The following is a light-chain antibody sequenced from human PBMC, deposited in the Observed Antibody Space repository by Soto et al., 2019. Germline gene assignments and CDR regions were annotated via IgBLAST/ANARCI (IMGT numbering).Light chain of an antibody. CDR2: AAS. CDR1: QSVSSTY. J-gene: IGKJ1*01. CDR3: RHYNNSPWT. V-gene: IGKV3-20*01. Sequence: EIVLTQSPGTLSLSPGERATLSCRPSQSVSSTYLDWYQQKPGQAPRLLIYAASSRATGIPDRFSGGASAAAFTLTISRLEPEDFAVDYWRHYNNSPWTFGQGNKVEIK.